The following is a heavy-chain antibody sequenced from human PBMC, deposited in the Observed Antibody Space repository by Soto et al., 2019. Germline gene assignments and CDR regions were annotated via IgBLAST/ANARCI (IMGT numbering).Heavy chain of an antibody. J-gene: IGHJ6*02. CDR1: GGALSRYA. CDR3: ARRGSYYDDGNYYYYGMEV. Sequence: SVKVSCKASGGALSRYAISLVRQAPGQGLEWMGGIIPIFGTANYAHKFHGRFTITSDESTSSAYMEISSLSSEDTAVYYCARRGSYYDDGNYYYYGMEVWGQGTTGTVSS. D-gene: IGHD1-26*01. V-gene: IGHV1-69*13. CDR2: IIPIFGTA.